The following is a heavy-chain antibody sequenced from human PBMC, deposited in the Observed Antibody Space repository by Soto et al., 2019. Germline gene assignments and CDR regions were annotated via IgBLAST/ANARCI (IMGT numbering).Heavy chain of an antibody. CDR3: ARDWSGGGNSVNHY. Sequence: QVQLVESGGGVVQPGRSLRLSCAASGFTFSSYGMHWVRQAPGKGLEWVAVIWYDGSNKYYADSVKARFTISRDNSKNTLYLKMNSLRAEDTAVYYCARDWSGGGNSVNHYWGQGTLVTVSS. D-gene: IGHD2-21*02. CDR2: IWYDGSNK. J-gene: IGHJ4*02. V-gene: IGHV3-33*01. CDR1: GFTFSSYG.